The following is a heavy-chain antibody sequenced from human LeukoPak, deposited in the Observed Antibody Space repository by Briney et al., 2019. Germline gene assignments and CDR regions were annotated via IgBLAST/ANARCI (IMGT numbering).Heavy chain of an antibody. CDR1: GFTFDDYA. Sequence: GGSLRLSCAASGFTFDDYAMHWVRQAPGKGLEWVSGISWNSGSIGYADSVKGRFTISRDNAKNTLYLQMNSLKSEGSAAYYCARGPAANSGNYYAGDYWGQGTLVTVSS. J-gene: IGHJ4*02. CDR2: ISWNSGSI. D-gene: IGHD1-26*01. CDR3: ARGPAANSGNYYAGDY. V-gene: IGHV3-9*01.